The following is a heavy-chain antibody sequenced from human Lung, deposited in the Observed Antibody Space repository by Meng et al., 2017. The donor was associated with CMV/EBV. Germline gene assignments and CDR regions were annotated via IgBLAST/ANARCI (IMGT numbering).Heavy chain of an antibody. V-gene: IGHV3-13*01. CDR1: GFTFSTYD. J-gene: IGHJ4*02. CDR3: ARARSPTHFDY. CDR2: IGTVGDT. Sequence: SCAASGFTFSTYDFHWVRQPTGKGLEWVSSIGTVGDTYSIGSVKGRFIISREDAKNSVYLQMNGLRDGDTGLYYCARARSPTHFDYWGQGALVTVSS.